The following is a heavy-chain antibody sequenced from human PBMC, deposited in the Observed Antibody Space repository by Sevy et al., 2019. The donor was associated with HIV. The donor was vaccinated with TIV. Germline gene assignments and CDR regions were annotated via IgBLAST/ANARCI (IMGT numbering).Heavy chain of an antibody. CDR1: GGTFSSYA. V-gene: IGHV1-69*06. D-gene: IGHD1-26*01. CDR2: IIPIFGTA. CDR3: ARDRRSGSRGSAFDI. J-gene: IGHJ3*02. Sequence: ASVKVSCKASGGTFSSYAISWVRQAPGQGLEWMGGIIPIFGTANYAQKFQGRVTITADKSTSTAYMELSSLRCEDTAVYYCARDRRSGSRGSAFDIWGQGTMVTVSS.